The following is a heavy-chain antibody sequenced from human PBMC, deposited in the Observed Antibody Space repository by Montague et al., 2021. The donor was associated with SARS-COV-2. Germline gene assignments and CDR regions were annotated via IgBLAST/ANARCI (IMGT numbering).Heavy chain of an antibody. CDR2: MYYSGST. J-gene: IGHJ3*02. CDR3: ARFPTSYYYDSKAAPATPDAFDI. CDR1: GHSSSSSSHY. D-gene: IGHD3-22*01. V-gene: IGHV4-39*01. Sequence: SETLSLTCAGYGHSSSSSSHYWSWRRQPPGKGLEWIGSMYYSGSTYYNPSLKSRVTISVDTPKNQFSLKLSSVTAADTAVYYCARFPTSYYYDSKAAPATPDAFDIWGQGTMVTVSS.